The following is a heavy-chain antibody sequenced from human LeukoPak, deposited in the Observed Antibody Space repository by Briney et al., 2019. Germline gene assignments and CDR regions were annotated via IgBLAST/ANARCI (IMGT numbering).Heavy chain of an antibody. J-gene: IGHJ4*02. D-gene: IGHD6-6*01. Sequence: GGSLRLSCAASGFTFDDSGMSWVRQAPGKGLEWVSGINWDGSSTGYADSVRGRFIISRDNAKNSLYLQMNSLRAEDTAVYYCARENIAARIPFDYWGQGTLVTVSS. CDR2: INWDGSST. V-gene: IGHV3-20*04. CDR1: GFTFDDSG. CDR3: ARENIAARIPFDY.